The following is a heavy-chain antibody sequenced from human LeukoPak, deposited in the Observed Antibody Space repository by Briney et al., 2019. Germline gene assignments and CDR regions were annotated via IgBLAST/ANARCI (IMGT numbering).Heavy chain of an antibody. CDR1: GFTFSSYA. V-gene: IGHV3-23*01. D-gene: IGHD3-10*01. CDR2: ISGSGANP. Sequence: GGSLRLSCAAPGFTFSSYAMSWVRQAPGKGLEWVSAISGSGANPYYADSVKGRFTISRDNSKNTLSLQMNSLRAEDTAVYYCAKVWFGELGDYWGLGTLVTVSS. J-gene: IGHJ4*02. CDR3: AKVWFGELGDY.